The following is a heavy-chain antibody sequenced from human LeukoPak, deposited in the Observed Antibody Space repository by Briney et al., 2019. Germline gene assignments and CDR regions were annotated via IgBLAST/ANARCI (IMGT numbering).Heavy chain of an antibody. Sequence: SETLSLTCAVSGGSISSRDWWSWVRQPPGKGLEWIGEIYHSGSINYNPSLKSRVTISVDKSKNQLSLRLTSVTAADTAVYYCARDNGAIRAYYYHGMDVWGQGTTVTVSS. V-gene: IGHV4-4*02. J-gene: IGHJ6*02. CDR3: ARDNGAIRAYYYHGMDV. CDR1: GGSISSRDW. D-gene: IGHD2-8*01. CDR2: IYHSGSI.